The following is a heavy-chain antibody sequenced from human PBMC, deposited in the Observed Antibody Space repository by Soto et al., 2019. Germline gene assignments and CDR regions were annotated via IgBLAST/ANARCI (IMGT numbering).Heavy chain of an antibody. V-gene: IGHV1-46*01. Sequence: VQLAQSGAEVEKPGASVTTSCKTSGYTFTSYYIHWVRQAPGQGLEWMGVMNPNSGSVTYAQKFQCRVAMTRDRSTATMYLEVSGLTSDDTAIYFCARDFGSAYSKPTTTHYYYYFGLDVWGQGTTVTVSS. D-gene: IGHD3-10*01. CDR1: GYTFTSYY. J-gene: IGHJ6*02. CDR2: MNPNSGSV. CDR3: ARDFGSAYSKPTTTHYYYYFGLDV.